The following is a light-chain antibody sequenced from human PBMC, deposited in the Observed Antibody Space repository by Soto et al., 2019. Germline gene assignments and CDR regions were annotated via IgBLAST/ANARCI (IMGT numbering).Light chain of an antibody. CDR3: LQYATSLIT. J-gene: IGKJ5*01. Sequence: EIVLTQSPGTLSLPPGERATLSCRASQRVSDHSVGWYQQKTGQAPRLLIYGAYIRATSVPDRFSGSGSGTDFSLTISGLEPEDFAVYYWLQYATSLITFGHGTRLE. V-gene: IGKV3-20*01. CDR1: QRVSDHS. CDR2: GAY.